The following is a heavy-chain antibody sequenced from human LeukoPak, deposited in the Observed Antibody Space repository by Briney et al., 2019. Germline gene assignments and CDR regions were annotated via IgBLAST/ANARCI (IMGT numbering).Heavy chain of an antibody. CDR2: IYSSGST. J-gene: IGHJ4*02. D-gene: IGHD3-16*02. Sequence: SETLSLTCTVSGGSISSSSYYWGWIRQPPGKGLEWIGSIYSSGSTYYNSSLKSRVTISIDTSKNQVSLKMSSVTAADTAVYYCARGNRLRLGELSLYSNDFDYWGQGTLVTVSS. CDR1: GGSISSSSYY. V-gene: IGHV4-39*01. CDR3: ARGNRLRLGELSLYSNDFDY.